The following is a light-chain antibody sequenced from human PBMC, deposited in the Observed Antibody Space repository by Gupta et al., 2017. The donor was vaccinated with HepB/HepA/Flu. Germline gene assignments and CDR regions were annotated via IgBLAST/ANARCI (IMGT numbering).Light chain of an antibody. V-gene: IGKV3-20*01. CDR1: QSVSSSY. CDR3: HQYGSSSFT. Sequence: DIVLTQSPGTLSLSPGERATLSCRASQSVSSSYLAWYQQKPVQAPRLLIYGASSRASGIPDRFSGSGSGTDFTLTISILEPEDFAVYYCHQYGSSSFTFGPGTKVEVK. CDR2: GAS. J-gene: IGKJ3*01.